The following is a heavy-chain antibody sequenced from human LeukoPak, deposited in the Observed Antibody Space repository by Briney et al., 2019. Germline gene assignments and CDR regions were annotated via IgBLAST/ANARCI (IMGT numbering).Heavy chain of an antibody. CDR3: ARKKLGLSDTWYYNFYGLDV. D-gene: IGHD1-7*01. J-gene: IGHJ6*02. Sequence: GASVKVSCKTSGYTFSEYSIHWARQAPGQGLEWRGWIKPTSGDTEYAQRCQGRVTLTRDTSSSAVYMELSRMTSDDTAVYYCARKKLGLSDTWYYNFYGLDVWGRGTTITVSS. CDR1: GYTFSEYS. CDR2: IKPTSGDT. V-gene: IGHV1-2*02.